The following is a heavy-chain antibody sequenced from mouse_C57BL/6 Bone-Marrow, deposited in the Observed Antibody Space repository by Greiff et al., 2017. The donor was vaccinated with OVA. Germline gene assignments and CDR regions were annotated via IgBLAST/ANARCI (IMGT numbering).Heavy chain of an antibody. J-gene: IGHJ3*01. D-gene: IGHD2-3*01. CDR1: GFTFSDYG. CDR2: ISSGSSTI. CDR3: AREGAYDGYRVPFAY. V-gene: IGHV5-17*01. Sequence: EVMLVESGGGLVKPGGSLKLSCAASGFTFSDYGMHWVRQAPEKGLEWVAYISSGSSTIYYADTVKGRFTISRDNAKNTLFLQMTSLRSEDTAMYYWAREGAYDGYRVPFAYWGQGTLVTVSA.